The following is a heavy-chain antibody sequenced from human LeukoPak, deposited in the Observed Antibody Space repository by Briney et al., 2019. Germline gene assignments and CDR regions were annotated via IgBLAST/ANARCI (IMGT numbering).Heavy chain of an antibody. Sequence: AGGSLRLSCAASGFTFSSYGMHWVRQAPGKGLEWVAFIRYDGSNKYYADSVKGRFTISRDNSKNTLYLQMNSLRAEDTAVYYCAKDLGPWFGESDAFDIWGQGTMVTVSS. V-gene: IGHV3-30*02. CDR3: AKDLGPWFGESDAFDI. D-gene: IGHD3-10*01. CDR1: GFTFSSYG. J-gene: IGHJ3*02. CDR2: IRYDGSNK.